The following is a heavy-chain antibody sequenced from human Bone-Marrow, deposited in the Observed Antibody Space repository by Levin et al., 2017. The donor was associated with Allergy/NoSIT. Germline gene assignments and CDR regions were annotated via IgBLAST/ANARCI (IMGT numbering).Heavy chain of an antibody. CDR3: ARDRVDCLGDGCEIGGFDV. J-gene: IGHJ3*01. Sequence: TGESLKISCAASGFSFSSYWMTWVRQAPGKGLEWVANKKQDGSETYYVDSVKGRFTISRDNTKNSLYLQMNSLRAEDTAVYYCARDRVDCLGDGCEIGGFDVWGQGTMVTVSS. CDR1: GFSFSSYW. D-gene: IGHD2-21*01. V-gene: IGHV3-7*01. CDR2: KKQDGSET.